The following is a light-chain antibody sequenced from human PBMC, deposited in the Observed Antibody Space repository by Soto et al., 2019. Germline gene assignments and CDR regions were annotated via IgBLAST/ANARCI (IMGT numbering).Light chain of an antibody. CDR1: QSIGSW. CDR2: KAS. V-gene: IGKV1-5*03. CDR3: LQYSNFSRT. Sequence: DIQMTQSPSTLSASVGDRVTITCRASQSIGSWLAWYQQKPGKAPKLLMYKASNLESGVPSRFSGSGSGTEFTLTISSLQPDDSATYYCLQYSNFSRTFGQGTKVEIK. J-gene: IGKJ1*01.